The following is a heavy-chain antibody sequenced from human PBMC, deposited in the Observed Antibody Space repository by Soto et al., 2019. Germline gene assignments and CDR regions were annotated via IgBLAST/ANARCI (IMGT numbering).Heavy chain of an antibody. Sequence: GGSLRLSCAASGFTFSSYSMNWVRQAPGKGLEWVSSISSSSSYIYYADSVKGRFTISRDNAKNSLYLQMNSLRAEDTAVYYCARDRGGYCSGGSCAPYYYYYYYMDVWGKGTTVTVSS. CDR2: ISSSSSYI. J-gene: IGHJ6*03. V-gene: IGHV3-21*01. CDR3: ARDRGGYCSGGSCAPYYYYYYYMDV. D-gene: IGHD2-15*01. CDR1: GFTFSSYS.